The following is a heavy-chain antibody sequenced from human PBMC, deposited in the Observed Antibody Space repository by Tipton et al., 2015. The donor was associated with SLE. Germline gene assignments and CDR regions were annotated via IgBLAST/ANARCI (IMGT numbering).Heavy chain of an antibody. CDR1: GGSISSGSYY. Sequence: TLSLTCTVSGGSISSGSYYWSWIRQPAGKGLEWIGRIYTSGSTNYNPSLKSRVTISVDTSKNQFSLKLSSVTAADTAVYYCARGVYYYDSSGYMAWFDPWGQGTLVTVSS. CDR3: ARGVYYYDSSGYMAWFDP. J-gene: IGHJ5*02. V-gene: IGHV4-61*02. CDR2: IYTSGST. D-gene: IGHD3-22*01.